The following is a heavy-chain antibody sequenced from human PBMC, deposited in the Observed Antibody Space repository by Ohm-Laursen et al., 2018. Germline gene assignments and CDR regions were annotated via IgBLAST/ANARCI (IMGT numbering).Heavy chain of an antibody. CDR1: GYTFTNYY. CDR3: ARGQPIDF. Sequence: ASVKVSCKASGYTFTNYYMHWVRQAPGQRLEWMGIINTGGGSTSHAQKFQGRLTMTRDTSTSTVYMELSSLRSEDTAMYYCARGQPIDFWGQGTLVTVSS. V-gene: IGHV1-46*01. J-gene: IGHJ4*02. CDR2: INTGGGST.